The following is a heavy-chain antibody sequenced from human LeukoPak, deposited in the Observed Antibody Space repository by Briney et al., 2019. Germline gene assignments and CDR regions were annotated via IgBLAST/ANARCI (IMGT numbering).Heavy chain of an antibody. D-gene: IGHD3-22*01. V-gene: IGHV3-49*04. Sequence: GGSLRLSCTVSGDSFADDAMTWVRQAPGKGLEWVGVIRSQAYSATTEYAASVKGRFTISRDDSKSIAYLQMNSLKTEDTAVYYCARPYYYGSSGYLSPFSGMDVWGQGTTVTVS. CDR1: GDSFADDA. CDR3: ARPYYYGSSGYLSPFSGMDV. J-gene: IGHJ6*02. CDR2: IRSQAYSATT.